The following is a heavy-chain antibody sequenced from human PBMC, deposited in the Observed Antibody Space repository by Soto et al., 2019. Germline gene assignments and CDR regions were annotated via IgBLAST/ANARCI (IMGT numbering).Heavy chain of an antibody. CDR3: ATDVVRSTGGDS. Sequence: QVQLVQSGAEVKELGSSVKVSCKTSGGTFTTSSFVWVRQGPGQGLEWMGGIIPIFSKTNFAPKLQGRVTFTADESTRTVYMDLSSLRSEDTAIYYCATDVVRSTGGDSWGQGTLVTVSS. V-gene: IGHV1-69*01. D-gene: IGHD2-15*01. CDR1: GGTFTTSS. J-gene: IGHJ4*02. CDR2: IIPIFSKT.